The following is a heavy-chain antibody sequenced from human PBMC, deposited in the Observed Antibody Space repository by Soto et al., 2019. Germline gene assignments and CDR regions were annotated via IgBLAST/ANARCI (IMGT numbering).Heavy chain of an antibody. D-gene: IGHD3-22*01. CDR1: GYSISSGYY. J-gene: IGHJ5*02. Sequence: SETLSLTCAVSGYSISSGYYWGWIRQPPGKGLEWSGSIYHSGSTYYNPSLKSRVTISVDTSKNQFSLKLSSVTAADTAVYYCARVHRIVVVISSGSWFDPWGQGTLVTVSS. CDR3: ARVHRIVVVISSGSWFDP. V-gene: IGHV4-38-2*01. CDR2: IYHSGST.